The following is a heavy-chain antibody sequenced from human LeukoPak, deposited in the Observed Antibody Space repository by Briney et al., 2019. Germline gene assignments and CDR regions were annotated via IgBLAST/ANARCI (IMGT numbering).Heavy chain of an antibody. CDR1: GFTFINYA. D-gene: IGHD4-11*01. V-gene: IGHV3-23*01. CDR3: ATSTVAKYDY. J-gene: IGHJ4*02. Sequence: PGGSLRLSYAASGFTFINYAMTWVRQAPGKGLEWVSAISGSGDSTFNADSVKGRFTISRDNSKNTLYLQMNSLRAEDTALYYCATSTVAKYDYWGQGTLVAVSS. CDR2: ISGSGDST.